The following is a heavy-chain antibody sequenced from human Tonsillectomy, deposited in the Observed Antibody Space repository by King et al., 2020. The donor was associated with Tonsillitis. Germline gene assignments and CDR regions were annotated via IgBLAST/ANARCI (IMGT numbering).Heavy chain of an antibody. CDR1: GGSFSGYY. CDR2: INHSEST. J-gene: IGHJ4*02. Sequence: VQLKQWGAGLLKPSETLSLTCTVYGGSFSGYYWSWIRQPPGKGLEWIAEINHSESTNYNPSLESRVTISVDTPKRQISLKLRSVTAADTAVYYCARTGAIAVAARDYWGQGTLVTVSS. D-gene: IGHD6-19*01. CDR3: ARTGAIAVAARDY. V-gene: IGHV4-34*01.